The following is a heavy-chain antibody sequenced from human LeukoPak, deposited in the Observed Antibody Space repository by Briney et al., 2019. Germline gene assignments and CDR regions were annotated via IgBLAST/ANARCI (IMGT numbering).Heavy chain of an antibody. CDR1: GYTFTGYY. D-gene: IGHD3-22*01. J-gene: IGHJ4*02. CDR3: ARTYYYDSSGYYY. Sequence: GASVKVACKASGYTFTGYYMHWVRQAPGQGLEWMGGIIPIFGTANYAQKFQGRVTITADESTSTAYMELSSLRSEDTAVYYCARTYYYDSSGYYYWGQGTLVTVSS. CDR2: IIPIFGTA. V-gene: IGHV1-69*13.